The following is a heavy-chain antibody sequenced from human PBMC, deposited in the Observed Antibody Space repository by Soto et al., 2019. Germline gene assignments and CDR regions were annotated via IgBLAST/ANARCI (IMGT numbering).Heavy chain of an antibody. Sequence: EVQVVESGGGLVQPGGSLRLSCAASGLAFSDHYMDWVRQAPGKGLEWVGRSRNKANSFTTEYAASVNGRFSVSRDDSKNSLFLQMNSLKTEDTAVYYCRGYHYSYGIHVWGQGTTVTVSS. J-gene: IGHJ6*02. CDR3: RGYHYSYGIHV. CDR2: SRNKANSFTT. CDR1: GLAFSDHY. V-gene: IGHV3-72*01.